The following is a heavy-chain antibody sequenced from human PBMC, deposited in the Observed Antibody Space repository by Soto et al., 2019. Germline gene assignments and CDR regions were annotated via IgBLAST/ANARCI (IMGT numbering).Heavy chain of an antibody. Sequence: SETLSLTCTVSGGSISSYYWSWIRQPPGKGLEWIGYIYYSGSTNYNPSLKSRVTISVDTSKNQFSLKLSSVTAADTAVYYCARLRDLGWWSRKDYYYMDVGGKGTTVTVPS. CDR2: IYYSGST. CDR1: GGSISSYY. CDR3: ARLRDLGWWSRKDYYYMDV. J-gene: IGHJ6*03. V-gene: IGHV4-59*08. D-gene: IGHD2-21*01.